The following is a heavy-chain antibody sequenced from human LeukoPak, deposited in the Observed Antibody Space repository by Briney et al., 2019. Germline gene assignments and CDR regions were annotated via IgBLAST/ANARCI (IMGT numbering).Heavy chain of an antibody. CDR2: INHSGST. CDR1: GGSFSGYY. CDR3: ARNTVVVVAGGFDP. V-gene: IGHV4-34*01. D-gene: IGHD2-15*01. Sequence: SETLSLTCAVYGGSFSGYYWSWIRHPPGKGLEWIGEINHSGSTNYNPSLKSRVTISVDTSKNHFSLKLSSVTAADTAVYYCARNTVVVVAGGFDPWGQGTLVTVSS. J-gene: IGHJ5*02.